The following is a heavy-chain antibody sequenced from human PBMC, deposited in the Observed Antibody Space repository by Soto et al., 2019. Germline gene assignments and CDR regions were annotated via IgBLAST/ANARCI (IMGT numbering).Heavy chain of an antibody. CDR2: TSYDGSYK. J-gene: IGHJ4*02. D-gene: IGHD4-17*01. CDR3: AKLSSVTTWLIDY. CDR1: GFTFSSYG. V-gene: IGHV3-30*18. Sequence: QVQLVESGGGVVQPGRSLRLSCAASGFTFSSYGMHWVRQAPGKGLEWVAVTSYDGSYKYYADSVKGRVTISRDNSKNTLYLQMNSPRAEDTAVYYCAKLSSVTTWLIDYWGQGTLVTVSS.